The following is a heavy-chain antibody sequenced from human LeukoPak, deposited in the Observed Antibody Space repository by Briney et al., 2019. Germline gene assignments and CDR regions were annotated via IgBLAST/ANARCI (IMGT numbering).Heavy chain of an antibody. CDR3: AKPSGTFDGFDL. CDR1: GFTFSGYG. D-gene: IGHD1-26*01. Sequence: GGSLRLSCAASGFTFSGYGMSWVRQAPGKGLEWVSGVNFSGGTKYYADFVKGRLTISRDNSKNTLYLQMNSLRVDDTAVYYCAKPSGTFDGFDLWGQGTMVTV. V-gene: IGHV3-23*01. J-gene: IGHJ3*01. CDR2: VNFSGGTK.